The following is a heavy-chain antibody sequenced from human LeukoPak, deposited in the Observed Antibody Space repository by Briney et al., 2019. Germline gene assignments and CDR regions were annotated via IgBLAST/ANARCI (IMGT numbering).Heavy chain of an antibody. CDR3: ARSVGYCSSASCCVNWFDH. J-gene: IGHJ5*02. CDR2: IYASGGT. D-gene: IGHD2-2*01. Sequence: PSETLSLTCTVSGGSISSYYWSWIRQPAGKGLEWIGRIYASGGTNYNPSLKSRLTISVDKSKNQFSLRLSSVTAADTAVYYCARSVGYCSSASCCVNWFDHWGQGTLVTVSS. V-gene: IGHV4-4*07. CDR1: GGSISSYY.